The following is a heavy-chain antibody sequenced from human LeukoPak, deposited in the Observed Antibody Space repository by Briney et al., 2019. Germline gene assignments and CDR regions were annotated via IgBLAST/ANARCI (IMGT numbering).Heavy chain of an antibody. Sequence: ASVKASCKVSGYTLTELSMHWVRQAPGKGLEWMGGFDPEDGETIYAQKFQGRVTMTEDTSTDTAYMELSSLRSEDTAVYYCATLSMSKQQLSEYWGQGTLVTVSS. V-gene: IGHV1-24*01. CDR3: ATLSMSKQQLSEY. CDR1: GYTLTELS. J-gene: IGHJ4*02. CDR2: FDPEDGET. D-gene: IGHD6-13*01.